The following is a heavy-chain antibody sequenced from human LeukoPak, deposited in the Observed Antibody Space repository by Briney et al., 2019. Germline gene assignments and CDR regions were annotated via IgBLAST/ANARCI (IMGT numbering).Heavy chain of an antibody. D-gene: IGHD3-10*01. CDR1: GFTFSSYW. J-gene: IGHJ4*02. V-gene: IGHV4-39*01. CDR3: ARLVGAYYYGSGSSDY. Sequence: GSLRLSCAASGFTFSSYWMSWVRQPPGKGLEWIGSIYYSGNTYYNASLKSQVSISIDTSKNQFSLRLTSVTAADTAVYYCARLVGAYYYGSGSSDYWGQGTQVTISS. CDR2: IYYSGNT.